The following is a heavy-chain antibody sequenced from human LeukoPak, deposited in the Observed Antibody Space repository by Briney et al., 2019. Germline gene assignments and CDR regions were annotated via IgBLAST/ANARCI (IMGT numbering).Heavy chain of an antibody. Sequence: SETLSLTCTVSGGSISSYYWSWIRQHPGKGLEWIGYIYYSGSTNYNPSLKSRVTISVDTSKNQFSLKLSSVTAAGTAVYYCARGGEAVAAYNWFDPWGQGTLVTVSS. V-gene: IGHV4-59*01. CDR3: ARGGEAVAAYNWFDP. J-gene: IGHJ5*02. D-gene: IGHD6-19*01. CDR1: GGSISSYY. CDR2: IYYSGST.